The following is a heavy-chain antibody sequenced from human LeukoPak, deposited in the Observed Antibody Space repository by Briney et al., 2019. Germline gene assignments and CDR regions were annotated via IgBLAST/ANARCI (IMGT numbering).Heavy chain of an antibody. CDR1: GGSISSYY. J-gene: IGHJ3*02. CDR2: IYYSGST. Sequence: SETLSLTCTVSGGSISSYYWSWIRQPPGKGLEWIGYIYYSGSTNYNPSLKSRVTISVDTSKNQFSLKLSSVTAADTAVYYCARVAAGTILWFGGPGAFDIWGQGTMVTVSS. D-gene: IGHD3-10*01. CDR3: ARVAAGTILWFGGPGAFDI. V-gene: IGHV4-59*01.